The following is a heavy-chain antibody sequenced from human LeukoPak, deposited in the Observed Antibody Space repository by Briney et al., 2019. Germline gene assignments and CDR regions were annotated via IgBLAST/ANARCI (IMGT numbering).Heavy chain of an antibody. CDR1: GFIFSDSS. CDR2: ISNSGSTI. CDR3: ARGHYGMDV. J-gene: IGHJ6*02. V-gene: IGHV3-11*01. Sequence: GGSLRLSCAASGFIFSDSSMTWIRQAPGKGLEWVSYISNSGSTIYYADSVKGRFTISRDNAKNSLYLQMNSLRAEDTAMYYCARGHYGMDVWGQGTTVTVSS.